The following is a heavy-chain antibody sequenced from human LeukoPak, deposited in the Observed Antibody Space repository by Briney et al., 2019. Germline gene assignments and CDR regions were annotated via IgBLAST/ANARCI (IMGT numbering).Heavy chain of an antibody. Sequence: SETLSLTCAVYGESFSGYYWSWIRQSPGKGLEWIGEINHSGSTNYSPSLKSRVTVSVDTSKNQFSLKLRSVTAADTAMYYCARRGSARTLDYWGQGTLVTVSS. CDR3: ARRGSARTLDY. V-gene: IGHV4-34*01. CDR1: GESFSGYY. D-gene: IGHD3-16*01. CDR2: INHSGST. J-gene: IGHJ4*02.